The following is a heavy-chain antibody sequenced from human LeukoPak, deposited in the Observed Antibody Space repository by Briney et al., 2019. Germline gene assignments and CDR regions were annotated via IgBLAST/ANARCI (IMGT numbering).Heavy chain of an antibody. D-gene: IGHD6-19*01. CDR1: GFTSSSYA. CDR3: ARGGSGWCFDY. Sequence: PGGSLRLSCAASGFTSSSYAMSWVRQAPGKGLEWVSTISGGGSTYYADSVKGRFTISRDNAKNSLYLQMDSLRDEDTAVYYCARGGSGWCFDYWGQGTLVTVSS. CDR2: ISGGGST. V-gene: IGHV3-23*01. J-gene: IGHJ4*02.